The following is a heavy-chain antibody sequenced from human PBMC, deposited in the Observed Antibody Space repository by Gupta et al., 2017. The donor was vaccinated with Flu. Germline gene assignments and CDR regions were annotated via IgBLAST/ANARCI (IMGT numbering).Heavy chain of an antibody. V-gene: IGHV4-39*01. Sequence: QLQLQESGPGRVKPSETLSLSCSVSGGSITSSSHHWGWIRQPPGKGLEWIGSIYYSGNSYYKPSLKSRVTISIDTSKNQFSLKLSSVTAADTAVYYCAGGGTGYCSGYSCYTDPRVDAYDFWGQGTKVTVSS. D-gene: IGHD2-15*01. CDR2: IYYSGNS. CDR3: AGGGTGYCSGYSCYTDPRVDAYDF. J-gene: IGHJ3*01. CDR1: GGSITSSSHH.